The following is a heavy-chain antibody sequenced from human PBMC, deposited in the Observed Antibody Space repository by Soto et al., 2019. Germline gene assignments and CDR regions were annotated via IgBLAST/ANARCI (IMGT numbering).Heavy chain of an antibody. V-gene: IGHV3-9*01. CDR1: GFTFDDYA. D-gene: IGHD3-16*01. CDR3: AKALRSDAFDI. CDR2: ISWNSGSI. J-gene: IGHJ3*02. Sequence: EVQLVESGGGLVQPGRSLRLSCAASGFTFDDYAMHWVRQAPGKGLEWVSGISWNSGSIGYADSVKGRFTISRDNAKNSLHLQMNSLRAEDTALYYCAKALRSDAFDIWGQGTMVTVSS.